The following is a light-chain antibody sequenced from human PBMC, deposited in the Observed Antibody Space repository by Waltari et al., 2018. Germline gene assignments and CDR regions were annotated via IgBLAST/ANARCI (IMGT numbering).Light chain of an antibody. Sequence: QSVVTQPPSVSGTPGQRVTISCSGSNSNIGSNAVHWYQQLPGTAPKLLIYNNNQRPSGVPDRFSGSKSGSSASLAISGLQSEDEGDYYCASWDDSLTGSWVFGGGTKLTVL. CDR1: NSNIGSNA. CDR2: NNN. V-gene: IGLV1-44*01. CDR3: ASWDDSLTGSWV. J-gene: IGLJ3*02.